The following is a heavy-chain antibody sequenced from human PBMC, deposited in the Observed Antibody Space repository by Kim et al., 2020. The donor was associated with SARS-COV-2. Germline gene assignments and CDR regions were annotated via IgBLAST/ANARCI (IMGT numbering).Heavy chain of an antibody. CDR2: ISFSSNTI. CDR3: SREPLDY. V-gene: IGHV3-48*02. Sequence: GGSLRLSCAGSGFTFSTYSMNWVRQAPGKGLEWVSYISFSSNTIYYADSVKGRFTISRDNAKNSLYLQMNSLRDEDTAMYYCSREPLDYWGQGILVTGS. J-gene: IGHJ4*02. CDR1: GFTFSTYS.